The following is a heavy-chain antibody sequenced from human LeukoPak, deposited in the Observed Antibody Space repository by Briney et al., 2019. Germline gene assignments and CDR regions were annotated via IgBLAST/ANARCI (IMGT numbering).Heavy chain of an antibody. CDR3: ARTTVTTFLKIYYYYYMDV. V-gene: IGHV4-61*02. CDR2: IYTSGST. D-gene: IGHD4-11*01. CDR1: GGSISSGSYY. Sequence: SQTLSLTCTVSGGSISSGSYYWSWIRQPAGKRLEWIGRIYTSGSTNYNPSLKSRVTISVDTSKNQFSLKLSSVTAADTAVYYCARTTVTTFLKIYYYYYMDVWGKGTTVTVSS. J-gene: IGHJ6*03.